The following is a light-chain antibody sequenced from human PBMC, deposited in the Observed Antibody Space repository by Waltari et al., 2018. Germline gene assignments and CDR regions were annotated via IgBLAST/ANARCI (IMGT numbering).Light chain of an antibody. CDR2: DVS. CDR1: SSSVGSYNF. V-gene: IGLV2-14*01. CDR3: TSYTSSNTYV. Sequence: QSALTQPASVSGSRGQSITISCPGTSSSVGSYNFIFWYQQHPGKAPKLMIYDVSKRPAGVSNRFSGSKSGNTASLTISGLQAEDEADYYCTSYTSSNTYVFGTGTKVTVL. J-gene: IGLJ1*01.